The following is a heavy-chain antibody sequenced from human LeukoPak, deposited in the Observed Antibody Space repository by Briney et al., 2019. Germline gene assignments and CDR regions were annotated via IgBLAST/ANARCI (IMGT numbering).Heavy chain of an antibody. Sequence: SETLSLTCTVSGGSISSYNYYCGWIRQPPRKGLEWIRSIYYSGSTNYNPSLKSRVTISVDTSKNQFSLKLSSVTAADTAVYYCASIAAPGIVAFTDNWFDPWGQGTLVAVSS. CDR3: ASIAAPGIVAFTDNWFDP. D-gene: IGHD6-13*01. J-gene: IGHJ5*02. CDR2: IYYSGST. V-gene: IGHV4-39*01. CDR1: GGSISSYNYY.